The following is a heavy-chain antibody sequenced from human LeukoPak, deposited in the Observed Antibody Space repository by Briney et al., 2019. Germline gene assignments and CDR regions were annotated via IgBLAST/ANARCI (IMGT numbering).Heavy chain of an antibody. Sequence: PGGSLRLSCAASGFTFSSYGMHWVRQAPGKGLEWVAFIRYDGSDKYYADSVKGRFTISRDNSKNTLYLQMNSLRAEDTAVYYCALGYCSSTSCYTGGDFDYWGQGTLVTVSS. CDR2: IRYDGSDK. CDR3: ALGYCSSTSCYTGGDFDY. V-gene: IGHV3-30*02. D-gene: IGHD2-2*01. J-gene: IGHJ4*02. CDR1: GFTFSSYG.